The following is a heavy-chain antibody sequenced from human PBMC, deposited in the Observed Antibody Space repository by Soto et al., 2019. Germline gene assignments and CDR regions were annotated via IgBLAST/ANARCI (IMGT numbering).Heavy chain of an antibody. CDR2: IDPYDGTT. D-gene: IGHD5-18*01. Sequence: ASVKVSCKTSGYTFTSHYIHWVRHAPGQGLEWMGMIDPYDGTTTNAQRFQGRVTMTRDTSTTTVNMEMNSLRSEDTATYFCARDIVAASTTTFSSRGQSYGNDYWGQGTLVTVSS. CDR3: ARDIVAASTTTFSSRGQSYGNDY. V-gene: IGHV1-46*01. CDR1: GYTFTSHY. J-gene: IGHJ4*02.